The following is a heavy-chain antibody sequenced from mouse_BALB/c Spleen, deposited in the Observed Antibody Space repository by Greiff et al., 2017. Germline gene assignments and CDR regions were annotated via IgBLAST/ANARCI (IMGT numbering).Heavy chain of an antibody. CDR2: ISSGGGST. D-gene: IGHD2-14*01. CDR1: GFAFSSYD. CDR3: ARQNYRYDGYAMDY. J-gene: IGHJ4*01. Sequence: EAKLMESGGGLVKPGGSLKLSCAASGFAFSSYDMSWVRQTPEKRLEWVAYISSGGGSTYYPDTVKGRFTISRDNAKNTLYLQMSSLKSEDTAMYYCARQNYRYDGYAMDYWGQGTSVTVSS. V-gene: IGHV5-12-1*01.